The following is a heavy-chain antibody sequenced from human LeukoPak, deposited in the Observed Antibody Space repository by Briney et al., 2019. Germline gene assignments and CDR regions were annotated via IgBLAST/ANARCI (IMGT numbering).Heavy chain of an antibody. V-gene: IGHV4-59*12. J-gene: IGHJ3*02. CDR1: GGSISSYY. CDR2: IYYSGST. CDR3: ARDPAGLLDTGVKRASYAFDI. D-gene: IGHD2-2*01. Sequence: SETLSLTCTVSGGSISSYYWSWIRQPPGKGLEWIGYIYYSGSTNYNPSLKSRVTISVDTSKNQFSLKLSSVTAADTAVYYCARDPAGLLDTGVKRASYAFDIWGQGTMVTVSS.